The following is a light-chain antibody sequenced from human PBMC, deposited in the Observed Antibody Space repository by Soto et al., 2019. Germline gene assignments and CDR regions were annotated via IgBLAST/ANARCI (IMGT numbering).Light chain of an antibody. CDR3: MQGTEFPRT. CDR2: KIS. J-gene: IGKJ4*01. Sequence: DILMTQTPLSTPVTLGQPASISCTSSQSLVHSDGNTYLSWLHQRPGQPPRLLIYKISNRFSGVPDRFSGSGAGTYGALTISRVEHEDVGVYYCMQGTEFPRTFGGGTKVERK. V-gene: IGKV2-24*01. CDR1: QSLVHSDGNTY.